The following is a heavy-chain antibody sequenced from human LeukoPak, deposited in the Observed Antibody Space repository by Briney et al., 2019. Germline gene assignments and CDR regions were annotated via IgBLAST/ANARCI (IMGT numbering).Heavy chain of an antibody. CDR2: ISGSGGST. CDR1: GFTFSSYA. CDR3: ARDPAQNYYDSSGQGTGY. J-gene: IGHJ4*02. Sequence: AGGSLRLSCAASGFTFSSYAMSWVRQAPGKGLEWVSAISGSGGSTYYADSVKGRFTISRDNAKNSLYLQMNSLRAEDTAVYYCARDPAQNYYDSSGQGTGYWGQGTLVTVSS. D-gene: IGHD3-22*01. V-gene: IGHV3-23*01.